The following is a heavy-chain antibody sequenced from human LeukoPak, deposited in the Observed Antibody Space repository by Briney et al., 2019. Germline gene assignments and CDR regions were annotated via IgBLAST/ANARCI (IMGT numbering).Heavy chain of an antibody. CDR2: IYYRGNT. D-gene: IGHD5-24*01. Sequence: GSLRLSCAASGFTFSSYWMSWVRQPPGKGLEWIGYIYYRGNTKYNPSLKSRVTISVDMSKNQVSLKVTSVTAADTAVYYCARVTIHGNSDYWGQGALVTVSS. CDR1: GFTFSSYW. CDR3: ARVTIHGNSDY. J-gene: IGHJ4*02. V-gene: IGHV4-59*01.